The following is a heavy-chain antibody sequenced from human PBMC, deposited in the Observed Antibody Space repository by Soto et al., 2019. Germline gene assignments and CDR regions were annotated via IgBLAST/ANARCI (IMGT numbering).Heavy chain of an antibody. D-gene: IGHD1-1*01. CDR1: GFTFSNYA. J-gene: IGHJ4*02. CDR3: AKHSGFVLLEPATRILPY. CDR2: ISGGGENT. V-gene: IGHV3-23*01. Sequence: GGSLRLSCAASGFTFSNYAMSWVRQAPGKGLEWVSAISGGGENTYYADSVKGRFSISRDNSKNTLHLQMNSLRAEDTAMFYCAKHSGFVLLEPATRILPYWGQGALVTVSS.